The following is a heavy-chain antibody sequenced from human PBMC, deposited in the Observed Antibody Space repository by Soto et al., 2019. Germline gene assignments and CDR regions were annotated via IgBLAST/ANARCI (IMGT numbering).Heavy chain of an antibody. Sequence: QVQLVESGGGLVKPGGSLRLSCAASGFTFSDYYMSWIRQAPGKGLEWVSYISSSGSTIYYADSVKGRFTISRDNAKNSLYLQMNSLRAEDTAVYYCAREVGYSSSWNTVRWNWFDPWGQGTLVTVSS. J-gene: IGHJ5*02. D-gene: IGHD6-13*01. V-gene: IGHV3-11*01. CDR2: ISSSGSTI. CDR1: GFTFSDYY. CDR3: AREVGYSSSWNTVRWNWFDP.